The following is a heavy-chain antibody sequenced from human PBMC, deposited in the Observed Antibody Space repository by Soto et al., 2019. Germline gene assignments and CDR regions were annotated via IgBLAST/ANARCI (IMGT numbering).Heavy chain of an antibody. Sequence: TLSLPCTVSGGSVSSGCYYWSWIRQHPGKGLEWIGYIYYSGSTYYNTYLKSRVNISLETSKNKFSLKLSSVNAAETAVYYCAGGVRGYDSSGYSFDYWGQGTLVTVS. J-gene: IGHJ4*02. CDR3: AGGVRGYDSSGYSFDY. CDR1: GGSVSSGCYY. D-gene: IGHD3-22*01. V-gene: IGHV4-31*03. CDR2: IYYSGST.